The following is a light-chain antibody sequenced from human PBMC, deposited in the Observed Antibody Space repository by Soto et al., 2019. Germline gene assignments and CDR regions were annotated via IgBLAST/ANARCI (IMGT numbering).Light chain of an antibody. Sequence: IQLTQSPSSLSASVGDRVTITCRASQGISNYLAWYQQKPGRAPKLLIYETSILQSGVPSRFSGSGSGTDFTLTISGVQPDDIATYYCQQYSTFWTFGQGTRVEVK. J-gene: IGKJ1*01. CDR2: ETS. CDR1: QGISNY. V-gene: IGKV1-9*01. CDR3: QQYSTFWT.